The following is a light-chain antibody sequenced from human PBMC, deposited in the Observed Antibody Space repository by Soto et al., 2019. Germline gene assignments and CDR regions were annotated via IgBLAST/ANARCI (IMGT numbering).Light chain of an antibody. Sequence: QSVLSQPPSASGTPGQSVIISCSGSRTDIGSNVVNWWQHLPATALTLLIYNSTQPPPAVPGRFSGATSGASAALAISGLHSDDDADYYWASCDASITGPVFGTGTKVTVL. CDR2: NST. J-gene: IGLJ1*01. V-gene: IGLV1-44*01. CDR1: RTDIGSNV. CDR3: ASCDASITGPV.